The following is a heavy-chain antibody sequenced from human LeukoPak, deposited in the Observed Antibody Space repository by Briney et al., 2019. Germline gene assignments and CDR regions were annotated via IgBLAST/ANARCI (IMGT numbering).Heavy chain of an antibody. V-gene: IGHV1-3*02. CDR3: ARGAGSGAYWAFDY. CDR2: SNAGNGDT. D-gene: IGHD1-26*01. CDR1: GYTLTSNA. J-gene: IGHJ4*02. Sequence: ASVKVSCKASGYTLTSNAIHWVRQAPGQRLEWMGWSNAGNGDTKYSQEFQGRVTITRDTSANTAYMELSSLRSEDMAVYYCARGAGSGAYWAFDYWGQGTLVTVSS.